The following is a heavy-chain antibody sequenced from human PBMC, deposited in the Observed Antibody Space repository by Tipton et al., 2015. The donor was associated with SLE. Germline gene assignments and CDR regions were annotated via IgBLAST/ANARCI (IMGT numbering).Heavy chain of an antibody. CDR3: AREITELDH. CDR2: IYNSGST. Sequence: GLVKPSETLSLTCTVSGGSIRISNNYWGWIRQPPGKGLEWIGRIYNSGSTYYSPSLKSRVTISLNASKNQFFLDLSSVTAADTAVYYCAREITELDHWGQGTLVTVS. D-gene: IGHD3-16*01. CDR1: GGSIRISNNY. V-gene: IGHV4-39*07. J-gene: IGHJ4*02.